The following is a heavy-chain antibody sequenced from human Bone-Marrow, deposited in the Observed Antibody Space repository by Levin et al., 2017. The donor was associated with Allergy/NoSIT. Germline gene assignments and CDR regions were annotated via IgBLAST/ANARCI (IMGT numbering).Heavy chain of an antibody. CDR3: ATEGSGFSFHY. CDR2: FDPADGET. Sequence: ASVKVSCKVSGYSLSELSMHWVRQAPGKGLEWMGSFDPADGETIYAQGFQGRVTMTADTPAGTAYMELSSLRSQDTAVYYCATEGSGFSFHYWGQGTLVTVSS. D-gene: IGHD6-19*01. J-gene: IGHJ4*02. CDR1: GYSLSELS. V-gene: IGHV1-24*01.